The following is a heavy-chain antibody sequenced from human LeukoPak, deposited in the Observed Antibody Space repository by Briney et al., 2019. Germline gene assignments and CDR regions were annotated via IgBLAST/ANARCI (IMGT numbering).Heavy chain of an antibody. Sequence: GASVKVSCKASGYTFTGYYIHWVRQAPGQGLEWMGWINPNSGGTNYAQKFQGRVTMTSDTSISTAYMELSRLRSDDTAVYYCAREDSTGYSSLDYWGQGTLVTVSS. CDR3: AREDSTGYSSLDY. CDR2: INPNSGGT. V-gene: IGHV1-2*02. J-gene: IGHJ4*02. CDR1: GYTFTGYY. D-gene: IGHD3-22*01.